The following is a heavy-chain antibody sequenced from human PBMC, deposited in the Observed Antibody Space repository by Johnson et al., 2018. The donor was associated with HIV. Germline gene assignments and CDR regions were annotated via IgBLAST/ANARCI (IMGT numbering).Heavy chain of an antibody. CDR1: GFSVSGNY. V-gene: IGHV3-7*03. J-gene: IGHJ3*01. CDR3: SRVLADGWFSYDVFDV. CDR2: IKEDGGEK. D-gene: IGHD6-19*01. Sequence: VQLVESGGGLIQPGGSLRVSCAASGFSVSGNYMSWVRQAPGKGLEWVANIKEDGGEKHYVDSVKGRFTISRDNAKNSLYLQMNSLRAEETAVYYCSRVLADGWFSYDVFDVWCQGTLVIVSS.